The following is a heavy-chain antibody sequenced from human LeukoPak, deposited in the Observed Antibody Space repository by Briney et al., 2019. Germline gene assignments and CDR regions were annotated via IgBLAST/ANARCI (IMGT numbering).Heavy chain of an antibody. Sequence: GGSLRPSCAASGFTFSSYAMSWVRQAPGKGLEWVSAISGSGGSTYYADSVKGRFTISRDNAKNTLYLQMNSLRAEDTAVYYCARRVVVPAAPYYFDYWGQGTLVTVSS. CDR2: ISGSGGST. CDR1: GFTFSSYA. D-gene: IGHD2-2*01. CDR3: ARRVVVPAAPYYFDY. V-gene: IGHV3-23*01. J-gene: IGHJ4*02.